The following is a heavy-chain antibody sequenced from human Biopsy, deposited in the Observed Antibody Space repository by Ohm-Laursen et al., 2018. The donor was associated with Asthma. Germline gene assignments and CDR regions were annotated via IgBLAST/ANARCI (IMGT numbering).Heavy chain of an antibody. J-gene: IGHJ3*02. Sequence: ASVKVSCKASAYTITSNAMHWVRQAPGQGLEWMGIINPSGGSTSYAQKFQGRVTMTRDTSTSTVYMELSSLRSEDTAVYYCARVSIAPGAFDIWGQGTMVTVSS. CDR3: ARVSIAPGAFDI. D-gene: IGHD2-21*01. CDR1: AYTITSNA. CDR2: INPSGGST. V-gene: IGHV1-46*01.